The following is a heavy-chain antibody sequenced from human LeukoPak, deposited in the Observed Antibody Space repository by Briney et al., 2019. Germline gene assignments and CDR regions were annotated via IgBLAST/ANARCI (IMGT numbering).Heavy chain of an antibody. CDR2: ISYDGSNK. Sequence: PGESLRLSCAASGFTFSSYAMHWVRQAPGKGLEWVAVISYDGSNKYYADSVKGRFTISRDNSKNTLYLQMNSLRAEDTAVYYCAIWSSSWYSPYYFDYWGQGTLVTVSS. CDR3: AIWSSSWYSPYYFDY. D-gene: IGHD6-13*01. V-gene: IGHV3-30-3*01. CDR1: GFTFSSYA. J-gene: IGHJ4*02.